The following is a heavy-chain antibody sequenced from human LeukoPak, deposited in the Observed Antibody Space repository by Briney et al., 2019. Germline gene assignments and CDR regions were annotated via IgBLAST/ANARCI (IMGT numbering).Heavy chain of an antibody. CDR2: ISAYNGNT. D-gene: IGHD3-22*01. CDR3: ARLFVEKYYYDSSGLDY. V-gene: IGHV1-18*01. Sequence: ASVKVSCKASGYTFTSYGISWVRQAPGQGLEWIGWISAYNGNTNYAQKLQGRVTMTTDTSTSTAYMELRSLRSDDTAVYYCARLFVEKYYYDSSGLDYWGQGTLVTVSS. CDR1: GYTFTSYG. J-gene: IGHJ4*02.